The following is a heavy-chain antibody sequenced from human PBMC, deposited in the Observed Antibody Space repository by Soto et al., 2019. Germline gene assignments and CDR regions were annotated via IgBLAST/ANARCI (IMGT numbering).Heavy chain of an antibody. CDR3: ARDPGYYDSSGSYFYYFDN. V-gene: IGHV3-30-3*01. Sequence: QGQLVESGGGVVQPGRSLRLSCAVSGFTFSNYAMHWVRQAPGKGLEWVAVISYDGGNKYYADSVKGRFTISRDNSKNTLYLQMNNLRAEDTAVYYCARDPGYYDSSGSYFYYFDNWGQGTLVTVSS. CDR2: ISYDGGNK. J-gene: IGHJ4*02. CDR1: GFTFSNYA. D-gene: IGHD3-22*01.